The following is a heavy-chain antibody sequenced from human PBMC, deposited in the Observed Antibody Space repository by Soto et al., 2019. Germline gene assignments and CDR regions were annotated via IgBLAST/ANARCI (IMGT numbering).Heavy chain of an antibody. J-gene: IGHJ6*02. Sequence: PGGSLRLSCAASGFIFSNTWINWVRQAPGKGLEWVGRIKTKIEGGTTNYAAPVKGRFTVSGDDSKNTVYMHMNSLRTEDTAMYYCTADKPNISPNYGIDVWGQGTTVTVSS. CDR2: IKTKIEGGTT. V-gene: IGHV3-15*06. CDR1: GFIFSNTW. CDR3: TADKPNISPNYGIDV.